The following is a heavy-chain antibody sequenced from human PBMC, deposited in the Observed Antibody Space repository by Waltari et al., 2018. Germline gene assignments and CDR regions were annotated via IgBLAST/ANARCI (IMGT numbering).Heavy chain of an antibody. CDR3: AKGGRNELQGLSYFDS. CDR2: ISYDGSNK. Sequence: QVHLVESGGGVVQPGKSLRLSCVVSGLTFSSYGLHWVRQAPGKGLEWVAIISYDGSNKYYGDSVKGRFTISRDNSNNTLYLRMNSLRPEDTAVYYCAKGGRNELQGLSYFDSWGQGTLVTVSS. D-gene: IGHD1-7*01. CDR1: GLTFSSYG. J-gene: IGHJ4*02. V-gene: IGHV3-30*18.